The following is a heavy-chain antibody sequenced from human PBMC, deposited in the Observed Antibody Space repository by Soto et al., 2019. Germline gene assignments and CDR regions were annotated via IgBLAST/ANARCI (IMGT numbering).Heavy chain of an antibody. D-gene: IGHD2-8*01. CDR1: GFTFSSYA. CDR2: ISYDGSNK. Sequence: QVQLVESGGGVVQPGRSLRLSCAASGFTFSSYAMHWVRQAPGKGLEWVAGISYDGSNKYYADSVKGRFTISRDNSKNTLYLQINSLRAEDTAVYYCAVCCGMDVWGQGTTVTVSS. V-gene: IGHV3-30-3*01. CDR3: AVCCGMDV. J-gene: IGHJ6*02.